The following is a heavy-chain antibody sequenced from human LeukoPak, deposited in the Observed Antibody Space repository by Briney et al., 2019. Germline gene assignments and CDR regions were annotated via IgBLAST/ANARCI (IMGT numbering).Heavy chain of an antibody. CDR2: INTDGTTT. CDR3: ARVTIAATGFDY. V-gene: IGHV3-74*01. D-gene: IGHD6-13*01. J-gene: IGHJ4*02. Sequence: PGGSLRLSCAASAFTFSSHWMHWVRQAPGKGLVWVSRINTDGTTTNYAESVKGRFTISRDNAKNTLFLQKNSLRADDTAVYYCARVTIAATGFDYWGQGTLVTVSS. CDR1: AFTFSSHW.